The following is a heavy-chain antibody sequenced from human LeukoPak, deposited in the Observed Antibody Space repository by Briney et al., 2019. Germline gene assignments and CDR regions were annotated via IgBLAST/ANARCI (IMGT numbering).Heavy chain of an antibody. Sequence: PGGSLRLSCAASGFTFSSYAMSWVRQAPGKGLEWVSAISGSGGSTYYADSVKGRFTIPRDDSKNTLYLQMNSLRAEDTAVYYCAKTPTYYYDSSGARAFDIWGQGTMVTVSS. D-gene: IGHD3-22*01. CDR3: AKTPTYYYDSSGARAFDI. CDR1: GFTFSSYA. J-gene: IGHJ3*02. V-gene: IGHV3-23*01. CDR2: ISGSGGST.